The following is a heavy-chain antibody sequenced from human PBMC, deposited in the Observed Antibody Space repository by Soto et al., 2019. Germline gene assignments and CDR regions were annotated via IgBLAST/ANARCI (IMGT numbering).Heavy chain of an antibody. CDR3: VKSGYSGGPTLYLQH. D-gene: IGHD6-19*01. Sequence: PGGSLRLSCAASGFTFTNAWINWVRQAPGKGLEWVGRIKSKTDGGTTDYAEPVKGRFAISRDNSRNTLYLQMNSLRAEDTAVYYCVKSGYSGGPTLYLQHWGQGTLVTVSS. J-gene: IGHJ1*01. CDR2: IKSKTDGGTT. V-gene: IGHV3-15*07. CDR1: GFTFTNAW.